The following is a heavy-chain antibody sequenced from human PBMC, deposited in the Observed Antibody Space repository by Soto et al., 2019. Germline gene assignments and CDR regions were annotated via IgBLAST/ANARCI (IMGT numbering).Heavy chain of an antibody. V-gene: IGHV3-23*01. J-gene: IGHJ5*02. Sequence: EVQLLESGGGLIQPGGSLSLSCAASGFTFSSYAMSWVRQAPGKGLEWVSAMSGSGGSTYYADSVKGRFTISRDQSKNTLYLQMNRLSAEHTAVYYCARDRGAVAAPPASWGQGTLVTVSS. CDR3: ARDRGAVAAPPAS. D-gene: IGHD6-19*01. CDR2: MSGSGGST. CDR1: GFTFSSYA.